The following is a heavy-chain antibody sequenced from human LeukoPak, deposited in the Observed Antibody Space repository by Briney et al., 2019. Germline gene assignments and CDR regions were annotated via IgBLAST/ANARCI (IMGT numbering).Heavy chain of an antibody. D-gene: IGHD2-2*01. Sequence: PSETLSLTCTVSGGSISSSSYYWGWIRQPPGKGLEWIGSIYYSGSTYYNPSLKSRVTMSVDTSKNQFSLKLSSVTAADTAVYYCARDPEAYCSSTSCYSDAFDIWGQGTMVTVSS. J-gene: IGHJ3*02. CDR2: IYYSGST. V-gene: IGHV4-39*07. CDR1: GGSISSSSYY. CDR3: ARDPEAYCSSTSCYSDAFDI.